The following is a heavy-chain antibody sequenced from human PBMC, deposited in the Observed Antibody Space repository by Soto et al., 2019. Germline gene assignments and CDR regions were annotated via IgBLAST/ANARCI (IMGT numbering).Heavy chain of an antibody. CDR3: ARGYPHREVVAGTSHWFDP. V-gene: IGHV4-34*01. CDR2: INHSGST. J-gene: IGHJ5*02. Sequence: QVQLQQWGAGLLKPSETLSLTCAVYGGSFSGYYWSWIRQPPGKGLEWIGEINHSGSTNYNPSRKSRVTISVDTSKNQFSLKLSSVTAADTAVYYCARGYPHREVVAGTSHWFDPWGQGTLVTVSS. CDR1: GGSFSGYY. D-gene: IGHD6-19*01.